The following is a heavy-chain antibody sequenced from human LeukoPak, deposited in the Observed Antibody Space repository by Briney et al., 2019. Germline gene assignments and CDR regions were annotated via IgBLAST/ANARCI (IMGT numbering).Heavy chain of an antibody. D-gene: IGHD4-11*01. CDR2: INHSGST. CDR1: GGSFSGYY. Sequence: SETLSLTCADYGGSFSGYYWSWIRQPPGKGLEWIGEINHSGSTNYNPSLKSRVTISVDTSKNQFSLKLSSVTAADTAVYYCAREEDYSNSGYWYFDLWGRGTLVTVSS. J-gene: IGHJ2*01. V-gene: IGHV4-34*01. CDR3: AREEDYSNSGYWYFDL.